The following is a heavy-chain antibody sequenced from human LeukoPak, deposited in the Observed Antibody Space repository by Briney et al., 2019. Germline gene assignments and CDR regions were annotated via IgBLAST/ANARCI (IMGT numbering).Heavy chain of an antibody. CDR1: GGTFSSYA. J-gene: IGHJ6*03. V-gene: IGHV1-69*13. CDR3: ARDLKGIAADRGYYYYMDV. Sequence: SVKVSCKASGGTFSSYAISWVRQAPGQGLEWMGGIIPIFGTANYAQKFQGRVTITADESTSTAYMELSNLRSEDTAVYYCARDLKGIAADRGYYYYMDVWGKGTTVTVSS. D-gene: IGHD6-13*01. CDR2: IIPIFGTA.